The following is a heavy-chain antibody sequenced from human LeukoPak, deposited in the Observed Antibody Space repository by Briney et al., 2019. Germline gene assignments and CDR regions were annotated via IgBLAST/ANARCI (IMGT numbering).Heavy chain of an antibody. CDR3: AKDGGIPAVGLGRIDP. CDR2: IYYSGST. J-gene: IGHJ5*02. D-gene: IGHD6-13*01. Sequence: SQTLSLTCTVSGGSISSGGYYWSWISQHPGKGLEWIGYIYYSGSTYYNPSLKSRVTISVDTSKNQFSLKLSSVTAADTAVYYCAKDGGIPAVGLGRIDPWGQGTLVTVSS. CDR1: GGSISSGGYY. V-gene: IGHV4-31*03.